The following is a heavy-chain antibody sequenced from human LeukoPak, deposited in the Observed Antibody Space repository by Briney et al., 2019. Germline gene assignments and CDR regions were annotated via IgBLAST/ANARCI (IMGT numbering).Heavy chain of an antibody. J-gene: IGHJ6*03. CDR1: GFTFSSYS. Sequence: GGSLRLSCAASGFTFSSYSMNWVRQAPGKGLEWVSSISSSSSYIYYADSVKGRFTISRDNAKNSLYLQMNSLRAEDTAVYYCARDRPAAGTSGDYYYYYMDVWGKGTTVTVSS. V-gene: IGHV3-21*01. D-gene: IGHD6-13*01. CDR2: ISSSSSYI. CDR3: ARDRPAAGTSGDYYYYYMDV.